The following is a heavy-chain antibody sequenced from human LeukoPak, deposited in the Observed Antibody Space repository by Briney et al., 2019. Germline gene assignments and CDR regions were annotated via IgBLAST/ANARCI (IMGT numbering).Heavy chain of an antibody. CDR3: AELGITMIGGV. D-gene: IGHD3-10*02. J-gene: IGHJ6*04. CDR1: GFTFSSFG. Sequence: PGGTLRLSCAASGFTFSSFGMSWVRQAPGKGLEWVSSISSSSSYIYYADSVKGRFTISRGNAKNSLYLQMNSLRAEDTAVYYCAELGITMIGGVWGKGTTVTTSS. V-gene: IGHV3-21*01. CDR2: ISSSSSYI.